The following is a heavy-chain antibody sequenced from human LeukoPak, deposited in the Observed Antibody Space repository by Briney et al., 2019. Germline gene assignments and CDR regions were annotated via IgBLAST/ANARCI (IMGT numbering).Heavy chain of an antibody. D-gene: IGHD6-19*01. CDR1: GFSFSSYG. CDR2: IRFDGSEK. V-gene: IGHV3-30*02. J-gene: IGHJ4*02. CDR3: ARDRIAVAGTTYDY. Sequence: GGSLRLSYVASGFSFSSYGMHWVRRAPGKGLEWMTFIRFDGSEKYYADSVKGRFTISRDNAKNSLYLQMNSLRAEDTAVYYCARDRIAVAGTTYDYWGQGTLVTVSS.